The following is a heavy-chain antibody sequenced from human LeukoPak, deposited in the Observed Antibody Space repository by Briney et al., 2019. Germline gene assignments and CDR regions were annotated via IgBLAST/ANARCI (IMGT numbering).Heavy chain of an antibody. V-gene: IGHV4-59*01. J-gene: IGHJ4*02. CDR3: ARTSVYSYTDY. Sequence: SETLSLTCTVSGGSISSYYWSWIRQPPGKGLEWIGYIYYSGSTNYNPSLKSRVTISVDTSKNQFSLKLSSVTAADTAVYYCARTSVYSYTDYWGQGTLVTVSS. CDR1: GGSISSYY. CDR2: IYYSGST. D-gene: IGHD5-18*01.